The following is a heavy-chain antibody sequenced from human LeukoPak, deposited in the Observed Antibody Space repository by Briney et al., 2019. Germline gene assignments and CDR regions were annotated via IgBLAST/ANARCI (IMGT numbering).Heavy chain of an antibody. CDR2: INYSGLT. CDR1: GGSISSNTYY. CDR3: ARHVRLTSGSTGAFDI. D-gene: IGHD6-19*01. Sequence: SETLSLTCTVSGGSISSNTYYWGWIRQPPGKGLEWFGSINYSGLTYYNPSLKSRVSLSVDTSKNQFSLKVRSVTAADTAVYYCARHVRLTSGSTGAFDIWDQCTLVTVSS. J-gene: IGHJ3*02. V-gene: IGHV4-39*01.